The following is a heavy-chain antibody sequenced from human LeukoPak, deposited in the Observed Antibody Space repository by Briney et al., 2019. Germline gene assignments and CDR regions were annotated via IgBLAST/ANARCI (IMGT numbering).Heavy chain of an antibody. CDR1: GFTFSSYA. CDR3: ARGYCSSTSCYGRYHDYYYGMDV. Sequence: GGALRLSCAASGFTFSSYAMSWVRQAPGKGLEWVGVIWYDGSNKYYADSVKGRFTISRDNSKNTLYLQMNSLRAEDTAVYYCARGYCSSTSCYGRYHDYYYGMDVWGQGTTVTVSS. V-gene: IGHV3-33*08. D-gene: IGHD2-2*01. J-gene: IGHJ6*02. CDR2: IWYDGSNK.